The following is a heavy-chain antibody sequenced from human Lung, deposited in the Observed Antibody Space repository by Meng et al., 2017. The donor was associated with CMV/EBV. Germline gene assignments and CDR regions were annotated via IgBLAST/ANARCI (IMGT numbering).Heavy chain of an antibody. V-gene: IGHV3-15*01. J-gene: IGHJ3*02. CDR2: IKNNPDGGTR. D-gene: IGHD3-22*01. Sequence: ESPKISCAASGFTFSNAWRTWIRQAPGKGPELSGRIKNNPDGGTRDYAAPVKGKFTISRDGSKNTLYPQMNSLKTEDTAVYYCTTNNHYYDSSGYLNDVFDIWGQGTMVTVSS. CDR3: TTNNHYYDSSGYLNDVFDI. CDR1: GFTFSNAW.